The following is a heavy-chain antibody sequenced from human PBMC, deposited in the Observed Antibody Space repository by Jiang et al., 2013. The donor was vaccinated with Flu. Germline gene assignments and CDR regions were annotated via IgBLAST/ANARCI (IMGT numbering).Heavy chain of an antibody. CDR1: GFTFTSSA. V-gene: IGHV1-58*02. CDR2: IVVGSGNT. CDR3: AARVEYYYDSSGSCDY. J-gene: IGHJ4*02. Sequence: GAEVKKPGTSVKVSCKASGFTFTSSAMQWVRQARGQRLEWIGWIVVGSGNTNYAQKFQERVTITRDMSTSTAYMELSSPRSEDTAVYYCAARVEYYYDSSGSCDYWGQGTLVTVSS. D-gene: IGHD3-22*01.